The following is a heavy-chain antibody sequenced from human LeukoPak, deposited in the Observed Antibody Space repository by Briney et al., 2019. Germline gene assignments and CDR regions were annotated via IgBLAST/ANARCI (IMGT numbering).Heavy chain of an antibody. CDR3: TRMTTGHDY. Sequence: SETLSLTCAVSGASFDDYYWAWVRQTPGKGLEWIGEINHSGYTNDSPSLKSRVTLSIDTSRKQFSLHLRSVTVADAGTYSCTRMTTGHDYWGPGTLVTVSS. J-gene: IGHJ4*02. CDR2: INHSGYT. V-gene: IGHV4-34*01. D-gene: IGHD4-17*01. CDR1: GASFDDYY.